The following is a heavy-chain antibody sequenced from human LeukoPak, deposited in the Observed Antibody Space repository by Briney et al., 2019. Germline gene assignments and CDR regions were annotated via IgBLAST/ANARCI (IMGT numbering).Heavy chain of an antibody. Sequence: ASVKVSCKASGYTFTSYGISWVRQAPGRGLEWMGWISAYNGNTNYAQKLQGRVTMTTDTSTSTAYMELRSLRSDDAAVYYCARERIGYYYYMDVWGKGTTVTVSS. CDR3: ARERIGYYYYMDV. D-gene: IGHD2-15*01. CDR2: ISAYNGNT. J-gene: IGHJ6*03. V-gene: IGHV1-18*01. CDR1: GYTFTSYG.